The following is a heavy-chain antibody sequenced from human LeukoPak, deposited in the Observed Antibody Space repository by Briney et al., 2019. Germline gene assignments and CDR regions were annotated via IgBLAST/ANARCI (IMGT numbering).Heavy chain of an antibody. CDR2: IRYDGSNK. V-gene: IGHV3-30*02. CDR1: GFTFSSYG. D-gene: IGHD2-2*01. CDR3: ARGRGLKYQLPLFDD. J-gene: IGHJ4*02. Sequence: PGGSLRLSCAASGFTFSSYGMHWVRQAPGKGLEWVAFIRYDGSNKYYADSVKGRFTISRDNSKNTLYLQMNSLRAADTAVYYCARGRGLKYQLPLFDDWGQGTLVTVSS.